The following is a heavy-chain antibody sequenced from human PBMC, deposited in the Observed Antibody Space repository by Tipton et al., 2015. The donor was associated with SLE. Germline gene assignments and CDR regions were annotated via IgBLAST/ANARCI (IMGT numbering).Heavy chain of an antibody. D-gene: IGHD5-12*01. CDR1: GGSISSYY. V-gene: IGHV4-59*12. Sequence: TLSLTCTVSGGSISSYYWSWIRQPPGKGLEWIGYIYYSGSTNYNPSLKSRVTISVDTSKNQLSLKLSSVTAADTAVYYCARIRGSGYDYGGFDYWGQGTLVTVSS. CDR3: ARIRGSGYDYGGFDY. CDR2: IYYSGST. J-gene: IGHJ4*02.